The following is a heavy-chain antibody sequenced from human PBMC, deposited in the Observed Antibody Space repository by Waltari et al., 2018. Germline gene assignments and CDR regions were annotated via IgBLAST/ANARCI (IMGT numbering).Heavy chain of an antibody. CDR2: ISSSSSTI. CDR3: ASEFQWRNAFDI. J-gene: IGHJ3*02. Sequence: EVQLVESGGGLVQPGGSLSLSCPPSGFPFCSYILHWVRQAPGKGLEWVSYISSSSSTIYYADSVKGRFTISRDNAKNSLYLQMNSLRAEDTAVYYCASEFQWRNAFDIWGQGTMVTVSS. V-gene: IGHV3-48*04. D-gene: IGHD6-19*01. CDR1: GFPFCSYI.